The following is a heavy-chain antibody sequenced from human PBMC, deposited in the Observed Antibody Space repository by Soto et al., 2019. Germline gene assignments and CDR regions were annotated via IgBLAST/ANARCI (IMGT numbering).Heavy chain of an antibody. D-gene: IGHD3-9*01. CDR1: GFTFSDYY. Sequence: GGSLRLSCAASGFTFSDYYMSWIRQAPGKGLEWVSYISSSGSTIYYAVSVKGRFTISRDNAKNSLYLQMNSLRAEDTAVYYCAKALRYFDWLVRPWNAMDVWGQGTTVTVSS. CDR3: AKALRYFDWLVRPWNAMDV. CDR2: ISSSGSTI. J-gene: IGHJ6*02. V-gene: IGHV3-11*01.